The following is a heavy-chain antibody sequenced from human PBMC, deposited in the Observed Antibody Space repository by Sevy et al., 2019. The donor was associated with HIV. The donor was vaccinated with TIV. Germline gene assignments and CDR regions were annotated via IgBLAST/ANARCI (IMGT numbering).Heavy chain of an antibody. CDR3: GRARLDYEFWSGSYFSRAPWGYKYYAMDV. V-gene: IGHV1-8*01. J-gene: IGHJ6*02. CDR2: MNPNNGNT. D-gene: IGHD3-3*01. CDR1: GYSFTNFD. Sequence: ASVKVSCKAAGYSFTNFDINWVRQATGQGLEWMGWMNPNNGNTHYAQKFQGRVTMTRGSSANTAYMELSSLTSEDTAIYYCGRARLDYEFWSGSYFSRAPWGYKYYAMDVWGQGTTVTVSS.